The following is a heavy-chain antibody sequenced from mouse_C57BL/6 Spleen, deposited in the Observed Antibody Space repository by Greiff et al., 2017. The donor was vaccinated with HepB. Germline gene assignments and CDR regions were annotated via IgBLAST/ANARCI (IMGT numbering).Heavy chain of an antibody. V-gene: IGHV5-9-1*02. CDR2: ISSGGDYI. CDR3: TREEEATPFAY. CDR1: GFTFSSYA. Sequence: DVKLQESGEGLVKPGGSMKLSCAASGFTFSSYAMSWVRQTPEKRLEWVAYISSGGDYIYYADTVKGRFTISRDNARNTLYLQMSSLKSEDTAMYYCTREEEATPFAYWGQGTLVTVSA. J-gene: IGHJ3*01. D-gene: IGHD3-2*02.